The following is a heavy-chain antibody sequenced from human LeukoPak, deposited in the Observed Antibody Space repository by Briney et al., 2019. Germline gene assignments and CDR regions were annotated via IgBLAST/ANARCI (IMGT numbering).Heavy chain of an antibody. J-gene: IGHJ1*01. CDR2: ISGSGGST. Sequence: GGSLRLSCAASGFTFSSYAMSWVRQAPGEGLEWVSAISGSGGSTYYADSVKGRFTISRDNSKNTLYLQMNSLRAEDTAVYYCAKATYSSSSPRYFQHWGQGTLVTVSS. V-gene: IGHV3-23*01. D-gene: IGHD6-6*01. CDR3: AKATYSSSSPRYFQH. CDR1: GFTFSSYA.